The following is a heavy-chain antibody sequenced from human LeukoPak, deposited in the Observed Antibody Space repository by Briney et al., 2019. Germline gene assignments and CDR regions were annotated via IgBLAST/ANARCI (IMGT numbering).Heavy chain of an antibody. Sequence: SETLSLTCTVSGGSISSYYWSWLRQPPGKGLEWIGYIYYSGSTNYNPSLKSRVTISVDTSKNQFSLKLSSVTAAVTAVYYCARGYCSSTSCYYGYWGQGTLVTVSS. D-gene: IGHD2-2*01. CDR1: GGSISSYY. J-gene: IGHJ4*02. V-gene: IGHV4-59*01. CDR2: IYYSGST. CDR3: ARGYCSSTSCYYGY.